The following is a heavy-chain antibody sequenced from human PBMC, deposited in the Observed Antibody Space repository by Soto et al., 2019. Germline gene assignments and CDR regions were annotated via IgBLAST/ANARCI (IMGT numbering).Heavy chain of an antibody. CDR3: ARTQAVFIDY. V-gene: IGHV4-39*01. J-gene: IGHJ4*02. CDR1: GGSISSSSYY. Sequence: QLQLQESGPGLAKPSETLSLTCTVSGGSISSSSYYWGWIRQPPGKGLEWIGSIYYSGSTYYNPSLKSRVTISVDTSKNQFSLKLSSVTAADTAVYYCARTQAVFIDYWGQGTLVTVSS. D-gene: IGHD2-15*01. CDR2: IYYSGST.